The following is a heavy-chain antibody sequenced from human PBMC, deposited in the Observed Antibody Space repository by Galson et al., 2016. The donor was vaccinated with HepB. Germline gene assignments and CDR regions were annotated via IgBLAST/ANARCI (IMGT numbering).Heavy chain of an antibody. D-gene: IGHD6-6*01. CDR3: ARWPAYSSSPPFDY. Sequence: SLRLSCAASGFRFSAYSMNWVRQPPGKGLEWVSSISSTGAYIYYADSVRGRFTISRDNAKNSLYLQMNSLRAEDTAVYYCARWPAYSSSPPFDYWGQGTLVTVSS. J-gene: IGHJ4*02. CDR2: ISSTGAYI. V-gene: IGHV3-21*01. CDR1: GFRFSAYS.